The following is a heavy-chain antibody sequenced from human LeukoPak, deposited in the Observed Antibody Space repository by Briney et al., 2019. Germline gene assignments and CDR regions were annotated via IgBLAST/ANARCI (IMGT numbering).Heavy chain of an antibody. CDR3: ARDQDGGSYPWAHYYYGMDV. V-gene: IGHV3-53*01. Sequence: GGSLRLSCAASGFTVSSNYMSWVRQAPGKGLEWVSVIYSGGSTYYADSVKGRFTISRDNSKNTLYLQMNSLGAEDTAVYYCARDQDGGSYPWAHYYYGMDVWGQGTTVTVSS. J-gene: IGHJ6*02. D-gene: IGHD1-26*01. CDR2: IYSGGST. CDR1: GFTVSSNY.